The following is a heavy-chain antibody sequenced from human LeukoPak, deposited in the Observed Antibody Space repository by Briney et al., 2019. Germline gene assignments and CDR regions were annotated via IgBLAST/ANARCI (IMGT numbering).Heavy chain of an antibody. Sequence: PSETLSLTCTVSGGSVSSGSYYWSWIRQPPGKGLEWIVYIYYSGSTNYNPSLKSRVTISVDTSKNHFSLKVTSVTAADTAVYYCARRGGSGRSFDYWGQGTLVTVSS. CDR1: GGSVSSGSYY. D-gene: IGHD3-10*01. V-gene: IGHV4-61*01. CDR3: ARRGGSGRSFDY. CDR2: IYYSGST. J-gene: IGHJ4*02.